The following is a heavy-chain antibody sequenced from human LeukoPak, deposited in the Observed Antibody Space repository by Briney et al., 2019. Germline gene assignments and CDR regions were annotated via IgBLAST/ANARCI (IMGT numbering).Heavy chain of an antibody. Sequence: GRSLSLSCIASGFIFGDYAMSWVRQAPGKGLEWVGFIRSKGYGGTADYAASVKGRFTISRDDSKSIAYLQMHSLNPEDTAVYYCTRDRGYCSGVNCYHVFDFWGRGTPVTVSS. D-gene: IGHD2-15*01. CDR2: IRSKGYGGTA. V-gene: IGHV3-49*04. CDR3: TRDRGYCSGVNCYHVFDF. J-gene: IGHJ4*02. CDR1: GFIFGDYA.